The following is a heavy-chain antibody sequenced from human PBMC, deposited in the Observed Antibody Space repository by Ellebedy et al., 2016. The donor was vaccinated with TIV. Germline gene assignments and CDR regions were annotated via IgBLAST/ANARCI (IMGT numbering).Heavy chain of an antibody. D-gene: IGHD1-26*01. CDR2: IVVGSGDT. J-gene: IGHJ4*02. Sequence: AASVKVSCKASGFTFSASAMQWVRQARGQRLEWIGWIVVGSGDTKYAENFQERVTITRDRSTGTAYMELSGLRFEDTAVYYCAAEPQLGTSTGFDYWGQGTLVTVSS. CDR1: GFTFSASA. CDR3: AAEPQLGTSTGFDY. V-gene: IGHV1-58*02.